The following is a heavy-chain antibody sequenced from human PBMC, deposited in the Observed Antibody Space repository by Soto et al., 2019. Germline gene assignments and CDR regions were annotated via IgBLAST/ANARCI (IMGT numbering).Heavy chain of an antibody. CDR2: IRNKANSYTA. D-gene: IGHD4-4*01. J-gene: IGHJ4*01. CDR1: GFTFSDHY. CDR3: SRAGILTTPYYFDY. Sequence: GGPLSPSCPAFGFTFSDHYMDWVRQAPGNGLEWVGRIRNKANSYTAYCAASVTGRFTISRDDSKNSLFLQMNSLKTEDTAVYYCSRAGILTTPYYFDYWGQGALVTVSS. V-gene: IGHV3-72*01.